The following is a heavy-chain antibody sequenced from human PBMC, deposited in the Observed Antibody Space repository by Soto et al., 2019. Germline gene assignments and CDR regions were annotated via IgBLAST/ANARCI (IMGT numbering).Heavy chain of an antibody. CDR1: GFTFSLFG. J-gene: IGHJ4*02. CDR3: AKGGVYNLLPFES. Sequence: EVQLVESGGGLVKPGGSLRLSCAASGFTFSLFGMNWVRQAPGKGPEWVSSIDGDSNSLYIYYTDSVKGRFTISRDNAKSSLYLQMSSLRAEDTAVYYCAKGGVYNLLPFESWGRGTLVTVSS. V-gene: IGHV3-21*01. D-gene: IGHD1-1*01. CDR2: IDGDSNSLYI.